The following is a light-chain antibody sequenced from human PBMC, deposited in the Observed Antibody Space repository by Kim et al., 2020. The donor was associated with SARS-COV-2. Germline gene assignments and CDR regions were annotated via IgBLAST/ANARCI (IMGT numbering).Light chain of an antibody. CDR2: GAS. J-gene: IGKJ5*01. V-gene: IGKV3-20*01. Sequence: EIVLTQSPGTLSLSPGERATLSCRASQSVRSSFLAWYQQKPGQAPRLLIYGASNRATGIPDRFSGSGSATDFSLSISRLEPEDFAVYYCQQYCSSPSTFGQGTRLEIK. CDR3: QQYCSSPST. CDR1: QSVRSSF.